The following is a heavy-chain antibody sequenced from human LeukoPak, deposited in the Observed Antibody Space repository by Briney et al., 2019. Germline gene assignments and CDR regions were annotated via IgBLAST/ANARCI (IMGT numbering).Heavy chain of an antibody. CDR3: ARNYYYYYMDV. CDR1: GFTFNSYN. J-gene: IGHJ6*03. CDR2: MSSDSYI. Sequence: GGSLRLSCAASGFTFNSYNMNWVRQAPGKGLEWVSSMSSDSYIYYADSVKGRFTISRDNAKNSLYLQMNSLRAEDTAVYYCARNYYYYYMDVWGKGTTVTVPS. V-gene: IGHV3-21*01.